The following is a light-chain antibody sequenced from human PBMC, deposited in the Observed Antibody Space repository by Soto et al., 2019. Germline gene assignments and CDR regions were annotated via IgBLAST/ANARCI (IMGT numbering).Light chain of an antibody. CDR2: DAS. V-gene: IGKV1-5*01. CDR1: QNINDY. Sequence: DIQMTQSPSTLSASVGDRVTITCRASQNINDYLAWYQQKPGKSPKVLIYDASTLESGVPSRFSGSGSGTQLALAISGLQPADFATNFCQQYNSHRTFGQGPKVHI. J-gene: IGKJ1*01. CDR3: QQYNSHRT.